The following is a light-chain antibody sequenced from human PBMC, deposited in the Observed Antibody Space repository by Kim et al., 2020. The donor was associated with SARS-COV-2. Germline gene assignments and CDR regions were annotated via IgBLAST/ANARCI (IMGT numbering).Light chain of an antibody. CDR3: QAYHDNAWV. J-gene: IGLJ3*02. Sequence: NFMLTQAHSVSGSPGQTVIIPCTRSSGSISSDFVQWFQQRPGTSPTTVIYEDHVRPSGVPDRFSGFVDSSSNSASLTISGLKSEDEADYYCQAYHDNAWVFGGGTKLTVL. CDR2: EDH. V-gene: IGLV6-57*01. CDR1: SGSISSDF.